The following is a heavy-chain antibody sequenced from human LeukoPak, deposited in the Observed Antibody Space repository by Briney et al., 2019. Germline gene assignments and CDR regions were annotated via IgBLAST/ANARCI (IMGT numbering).Heavy chain of an antibody. V-gene: IGHV4-59*08. D-gene: IGHD6-25*01. J-gene: IGHJ6*02. CDR3: ARKAASGMDV. CDR2: IYYSRST. Sequence: SETLSLTCTVSGGSISSYYWSWMRQPPGEGLEWIGYIYYSRSTIYNPSLKSRVTISVDRFKNQFSLKLSSLTAADTAVYYCARKAASGMDVWGQGTTVSVCS. CDR1: GGSISSYY.